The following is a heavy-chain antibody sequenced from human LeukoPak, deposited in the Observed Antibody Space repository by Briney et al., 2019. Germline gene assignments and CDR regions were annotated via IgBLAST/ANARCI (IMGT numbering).Heavy chain of an antibody. V-gene: IGHV3-48*01. J-gene: IGHJ4*02. CDR3: AREFSGSNYGFPFDY. D-gene: IGHD1-26*01. Sequence: HPGGSLRLSCAASGFTFSSYSMNWVRQAPGKGLEWVSYISSSSSTIYYADSVKGRFTISRDNAKNSLYLQMNSLRAEDTAVYYCAREFSGSNYGFPFDYWGQGTLVTVSS. CDR2: ISSSSSTI. CDR1: GFTFSSYS.